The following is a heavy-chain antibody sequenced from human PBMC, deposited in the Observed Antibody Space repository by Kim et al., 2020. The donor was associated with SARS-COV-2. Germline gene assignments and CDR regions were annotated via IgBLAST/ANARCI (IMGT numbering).Heavy chain of an antibody. V-gene: IGHV3-33*01. Sequence: GGSLRLSCAASGFTFSNYGMHWVRQAPGKGLEWVAVIWYDGNSKYYAASVKGCSTISSDNSKNTHFLQMNSLTVDATAVYYAGRGWRVGTGGNHLYYW. CDR3: GRGWRVGTGGNHLYY. CDR1: GFTFSNYG. CDR2: IWYDGNSK. J-gene: IGHJ4*01. D-gene: IGHD1-26*01.